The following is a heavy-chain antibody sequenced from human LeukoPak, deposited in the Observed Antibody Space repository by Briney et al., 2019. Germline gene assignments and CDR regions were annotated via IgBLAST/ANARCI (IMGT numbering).Heavy chain of an antibody. CDR1: GFTFSDYY. V-gene: IGHV3-11*01. CDR2: ITSSGSTI. D-gene: IGHD6-13*01. Sequence: PGGSLRLSCVASGFTFSDYYMSWIRQAPGKGLEWVSYITSSGSTIYYADSVKGRFTISRDNAKNSLYLQMNSLRAEDTAVYYCARQLCLKQNCARFSSSWYSGWFDPWGQGTLVTVSS. CDR3: ARQLCLKQNCARFSSSWYSGWFDP. J-gene: IGHJ5*02.